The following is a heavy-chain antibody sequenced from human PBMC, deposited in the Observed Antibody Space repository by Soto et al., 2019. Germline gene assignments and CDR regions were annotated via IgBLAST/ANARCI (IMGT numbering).Heavy chain of an antibody. CDR2: VSREGQR. V-gene: IGHV4-4*02. CDR3: ATQAISDSWGV. CDR1: GAPLTTTKW. Sequence: QVQLQESGPGLVKPSDTLSLTCIVSGAPLTTTKWWSWGSQPPGKGLEWIGEVSREGQRNSNPFLASRFRMSLNHTSNHFSFTLTSVTAADSCIYYCATQAISDSWGVWGRGTSVTVSS. D-gene: IGHD1-26*01. J-gene: IGHJ6*02.